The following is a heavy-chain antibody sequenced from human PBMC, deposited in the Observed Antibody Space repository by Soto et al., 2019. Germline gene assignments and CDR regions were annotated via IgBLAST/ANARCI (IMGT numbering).Heavy chain of an antibody. CDR1: GFTFSSYG. V-gene: IGHV3-33*01. CDR2: IWYDGSNK. D-gene: IGHD6-19*01. Sequence: QVQLVESGGGVVQPGRSLRLSCAASGFTFSSYGMHWVRQAPGKGLEWVAVIWYDGSNKYYADSVKGRFTISRDNSKNTLYLQMNSLRAEDTAVYYCARGLAVAGYYYYGMDVWGQGTTVTVSS. CDR3: ARGLAVAGYYYYGMDV. J-gene: IGHJ6*02.